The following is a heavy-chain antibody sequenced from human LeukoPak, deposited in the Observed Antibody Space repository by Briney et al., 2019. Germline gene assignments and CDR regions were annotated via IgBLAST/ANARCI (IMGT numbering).Heavy chain of an antibody. CDR3: ARVDRSSGGYYYYMDV. CDR2: INHSGST. D-gene: IGHD6-6*01. CDR1: GGSFSGYY. Sequence: SETLSLTCAVYGGSFSGYYWSWIRQPPGKGLEWIGEINHSGSTNYNPSLKSRVTISVDTSKNQFSLKLSSVTAADTAVYYCARVDRSSGGYYYYMDVWGKGTTVTVSS. J-gene: IGHJ6*03. V-gene: IGHV4-34*01.